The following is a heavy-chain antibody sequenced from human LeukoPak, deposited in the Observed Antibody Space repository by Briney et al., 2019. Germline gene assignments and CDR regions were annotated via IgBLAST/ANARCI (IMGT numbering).Heavy chain of an antibody. V-gene: IGHV3-7*01. Sequence: GGSRRLSCVASGFTFNLYWMSWVRQAPGKGLEWVANIRQDGDETWYVDSVKGRFTISRDNAKNSLYLQMNSLRADDTAVYYCARESPYSYGSFDVEEYWGQGILVTVSS. CDR3: ARESPYSYGSFDVEEY. CDR1: GFTFNLYW. CDR2: IRQDGDET. D-gene: IGHD5-18*01. J-gene: IGHJ4*02.